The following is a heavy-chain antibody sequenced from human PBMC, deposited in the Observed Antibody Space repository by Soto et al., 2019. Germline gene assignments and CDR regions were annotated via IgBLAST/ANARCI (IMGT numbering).Heavy chain of an antibody. CDR3: AKDLRTSTNYNYGMDV. CDR1: GFTFRTYA. V-gene: IGHV3-23*01. J-gene: IGHJ6*02. CDR2: ISASGGST. Sequence: EVQLLESGGGLVQPGGSLRLSCAASGFTFRTYAMSWVRQAPGKGLEWVSVISASGGSTFYADSVKGRFTVSRDNSRNTLYLQVISLRVEDTAVYYCAKDLRTSTNYNYGMDVWGQGTTVTVSS.